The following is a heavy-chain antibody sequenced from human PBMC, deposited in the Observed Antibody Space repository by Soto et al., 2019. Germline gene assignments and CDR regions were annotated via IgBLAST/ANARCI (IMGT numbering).Heavy chain of an antibody. CDR3: ARDVGPVTIFGESLAGYFDF. V-gene: IGHV3-7*03. CDR1: GFSFGTYW. J-gene: IGHJ4*02. Sequence: EVQLVESGGGLVQPGGSLRLSCAVSGFSFGTYWMSWVRQAPGKGLEWLASIKEDGSERYYLDSVKGRFTISRDNAKDSQSLHMNSLRGEDTAFYYCARDVGPVTIFGESLAGYFDFWGQGTLVTVSS. CDR2: IKEDGSER. D-gene: IGHD3-3*01.